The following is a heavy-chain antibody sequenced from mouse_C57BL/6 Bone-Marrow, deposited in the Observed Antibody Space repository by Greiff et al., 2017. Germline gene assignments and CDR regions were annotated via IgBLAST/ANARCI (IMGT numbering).Heavy chain of an antibody. V-gene: IGHV1-80*01. CDR2: IYPGDGDT. CDR3: ARDYGSSYGGWFAY. J-gene: IGHJ3*01. CDR1: GYAFSTYW. D-gene: IGHD1-1*01. Sequence: QVHVKQSGAELVKPGASVKISCKASGYAFSTYWMNWVKQRPGKGLEWIGQIYPGDGDTNYNGKFKGKATLTADKSSSTAYMQLSSLTSEDSAVYFCARDYGSSYGGWFAYWGQGTLVTVSA.